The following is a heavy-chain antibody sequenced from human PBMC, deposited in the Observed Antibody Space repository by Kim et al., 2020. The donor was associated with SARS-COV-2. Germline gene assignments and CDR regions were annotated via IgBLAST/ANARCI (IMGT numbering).Heavy chain of an antibody. CDR3: ARSVTHDY. Sequence: SESTNHNPSLKSRVTISVDTSKNQFSLKLSSVTAADTAVYYCARSVTHDYWGQGTLVTVSS. D-gene: IGHD4-4*01. V-gene: IGHV4-59*01. J-gene: IGHJ4*02. CDR2: SEST.